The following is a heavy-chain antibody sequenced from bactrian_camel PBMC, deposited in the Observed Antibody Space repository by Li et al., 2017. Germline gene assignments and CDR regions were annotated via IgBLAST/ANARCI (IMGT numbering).Heavy chain of an antibody. Sequence: HVQLVESGGGLVQAGGSLTLSCIASGLIMDDFAMGWFRQVPGEGRTGVAAIYINSEGDSTYYAEFVKGRFTISQDSAKNTVYLQMNGLKPEDTAVYYCAANLAPWISQDCSVIRGGPADFGHWGQGTQVTVS. CDR3: AANLAPWISQDCSVIRGGPADFGH. CDR1: GLIMDDFA. J-gene: IGHJ6*01. V-gene: IGHV3S63*01. D-gene: IGHD1*01. CDR2: IYINSEGDST.